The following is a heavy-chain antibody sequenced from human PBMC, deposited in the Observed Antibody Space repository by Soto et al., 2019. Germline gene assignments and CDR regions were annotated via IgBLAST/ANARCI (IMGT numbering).Heavy chain of an antibody. Sequence: GSLRLSCAASGFTFSSYSMNWVRQAPGKGLEWVSSISSSSSYIYYADSVKGRFTISRDNAKNSLHLQMNSLRAEDTAVYYCARGYCSGGSCYFEYFQHWDQGTLVTVSS. CDR2: ISSSSSYI. CDR1: GFTFSSYS. J-gene: IGHJ1*01. V-gene: IGHV3-21*01. CDR3: ARGYCSGGSCYFEYFQH. D-gene: IGHD2-15*01.